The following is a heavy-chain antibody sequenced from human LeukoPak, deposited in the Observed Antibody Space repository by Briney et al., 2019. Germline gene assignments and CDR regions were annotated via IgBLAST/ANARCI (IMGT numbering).Heavy chain of an antibody. CDR3: AKPQLLIDRYGMDV. CDR1: GFTFSNYA. V-gene: IGHV3-23*01. J-gene: IGHJ6*02. CDR2: VSGSGSST. Sequence: GGSLRLSCAASGFTFSNYAMSWVRQAPGKGLAWVSTVSGSGSSTYYADSVKGRFTISRDNSKNTLYLQMNSLRAEDTAVYYCAKPQLLIDRYGMDVWGQGTTVTVSS. D-gene: IGHD2-2*01.